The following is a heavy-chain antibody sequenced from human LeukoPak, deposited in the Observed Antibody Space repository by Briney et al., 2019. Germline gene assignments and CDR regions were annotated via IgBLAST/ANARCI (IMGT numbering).Heavy chain of an antibody. D-gene: IGHD5-12*01. V-gene: IGHV1-58*02. J-gene: IGHJ6*02. CDR3: AAAVRDRGYSGYVVYYYYGMDV. Sequence: GTSVKVSCKASGFTFTSSAIQWVRQARGQRLEWIGWIVVGSGNTNYAQKFQERVTITRDMSTSTAYMELSSLRSEDTAVYYCAAAVRDRGYSGYVVYYYYGMDVWGQGTTVTVSS. CDR1: GFTFTSSA. CDR2: IVVGSGNT.